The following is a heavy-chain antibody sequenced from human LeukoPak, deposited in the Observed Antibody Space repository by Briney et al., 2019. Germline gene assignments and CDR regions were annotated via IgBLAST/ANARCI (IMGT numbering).Heavy chain of an antibody. CDR3: ATSLSGWFGPSANH. J-gene: IGHJ5*02. CDR2: ISPDTRAI. CDR1: GLGISTFE. Sequence: GGSLRLSCAASGLGISTFEMNWVRQASGKGLEWVSFISPDTRAIYYADSVKGRFTISRDSATNSLYLQMNNLRSEDTAVYYCATSLSGWFGPSANHWGQGTLVTVSS. V-gene: IGHV3-48*03. D-gene: IGHD6-19*01.